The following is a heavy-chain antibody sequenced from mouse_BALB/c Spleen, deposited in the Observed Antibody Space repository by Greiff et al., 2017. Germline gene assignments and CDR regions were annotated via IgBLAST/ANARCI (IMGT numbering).Heavy chain of an antibody. CDR3: ASRITTVPMDY. D-gene: IGHD1-1*01. CDR2: ISDGGSYT. J-gene: IGHJ4*01. Sequence: DVMLVESGGGLVKPGGSLKLSCAASGFTFSDYYMYWVRQTPEKRLEWVATISDGGSYTYYPDSVKGRFTISRDNAKNNLYLQMSSLKSEDTAMYYCASRITTVPMDYWGQGTSVTVSS. V-gene: IGHV5-4*02. CDR1: GFTFSDYY.